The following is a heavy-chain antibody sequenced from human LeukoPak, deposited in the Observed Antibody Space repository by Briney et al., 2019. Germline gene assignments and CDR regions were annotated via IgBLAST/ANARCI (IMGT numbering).Heavy chain of an antibody. CDR3: ARVAVVNDAFDI. V-gene: IGHV4-34*01. J-gene: IGHJ3*02. CDR1: GGSFSGYY. Sequence: PSEILSLTCAVYGGSFSGYYWSWIRQPPGKGLEWIGEINHSGSTNYNPSLKSRVTISVDTSKNQFSLKLSSVTAADTAVYYCARVAVVNDAFDIWGQGTMVTVSS. CDR2: INHSGST.